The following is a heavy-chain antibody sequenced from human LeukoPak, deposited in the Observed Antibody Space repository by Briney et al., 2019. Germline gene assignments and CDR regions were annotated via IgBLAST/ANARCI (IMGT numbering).Heavy chain of an antibody. J-gene: IGHJ4*02. Sequence: SETLSLTCTVSGGSISSYYWSWIRQPAGKGLEWIGRIYTSGSTNYNPSLKSRVTMSVDTSKNQFSLKLSSVTAADTAVYYCARATLGPLWFGELYDYWGQGTLVTVSS. D-gene: IGHD3-10*01. CDR2: IYTSGST. CDR1: GGSISSYY. CDR3: ARATLGPLWFGELYDY. V-gene: IGHV4-4*07.